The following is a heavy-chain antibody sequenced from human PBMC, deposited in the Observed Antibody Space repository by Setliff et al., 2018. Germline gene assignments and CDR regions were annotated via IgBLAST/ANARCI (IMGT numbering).Heavy chain of an antibody. CDR2: IYYSGST. CDR1: GGSISSYY. Sequence: SETLSLTCTVSGGSISSYYWSWIRQSPGKGLECIGYIYYSGSTNYKPSLKSRVTISVDTSKNQFSLKLNSMTAADTAVYYCARMSGFQYMDVWGKGTTVTVSS. CDR3: ARMSGFQYMDV. J-gene: IGHJ6*03. D-gene: IGHD3-3*01. V-gene: IGHV4-59*08.